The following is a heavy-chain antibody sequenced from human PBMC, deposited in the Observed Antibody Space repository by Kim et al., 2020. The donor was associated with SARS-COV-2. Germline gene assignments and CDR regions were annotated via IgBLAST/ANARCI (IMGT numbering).Heavy chain of an antibody. CDR3: APLNYYGSGSYRY. Sequence: YADAVKGRFTISRDNAKNTLYLQMSSLKAEDTAVYYCAPLNYYGSGSYRYWGQGTLVTVSS. J-gene: IGHJ4*02. D-gene: IGHD3-10*01. V-gene: IGHV3-23*01.